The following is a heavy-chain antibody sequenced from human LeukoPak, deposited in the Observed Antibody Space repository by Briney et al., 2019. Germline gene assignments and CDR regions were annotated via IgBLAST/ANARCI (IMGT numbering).Heavy chain of an antibody. CDR2: IYYSGTT. CDR1: GGSISSYY. D-gene: IGHD1-26*01. Sequence: SETLSLTCTVSGGSISSYYWSWIRQPPGKGQEWIGYIYYSGTTDYNPSLKSRVTISVDTSNNQFSLKVSSVTAADTAVYYCARSSGAYRSFDYWGQGSLVTVSS. CDR3: ARSSGAYRSFDY. V-gene: IGHV4-59*01. J-gene: IGHJ4*02.